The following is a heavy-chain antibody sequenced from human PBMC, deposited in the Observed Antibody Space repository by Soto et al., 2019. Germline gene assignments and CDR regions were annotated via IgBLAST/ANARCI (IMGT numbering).Heavy chain of an antibody. V-gene: IGHV6-1*01. Sequence: PSQTLSLTCAISGDSVSSNSAAWNWIRQSPSRGLEWLGRTYYRSKWYNDYAVSVKSRITINPDTSKNQFSLQLNSVAPEDTAVYYCATDNGRARRGWFDPWGQGTLVTVSS. J-gene: IGHJ5*02. CDR2: TYYRSKWYN. CDR3: ATDNGRARRGWFDP. CDR1: GDSVSSNSAA.